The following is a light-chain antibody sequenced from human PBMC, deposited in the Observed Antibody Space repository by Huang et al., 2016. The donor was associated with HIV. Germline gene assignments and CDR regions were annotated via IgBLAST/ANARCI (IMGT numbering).Light chain of an antibody. J-gene: IGKJ1*01. Sequence: DIQMTQSPSTLSASVGDRVTITCRASQSISDSLAWYQQKPGEAPNLLIYKASRLEGGVPPRCSGSGSGTEFTLTISSLQADDVATYYCQQYNNYPWTFGQGTWVEIK. CDR1: QSISDS. CDR3: QQYNNYPWT. V-gene: IGKV1-5*03. CDR2: KAS.